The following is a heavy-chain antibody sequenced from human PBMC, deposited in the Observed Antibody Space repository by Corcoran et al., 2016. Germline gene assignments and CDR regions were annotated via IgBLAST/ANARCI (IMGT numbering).Heavy chain of an antibody. CDR3: AKSNSYCSGGRCYLAHYYSYGMDV. CDR1: GFTFSSYG. V-gene: IGHV3-30*18. D-gene: IGHD2-15*01. CDR2: ISYDGSNK. J-gene: IGHJ6*02. Sequence: QVQLVESGGGVVQPGRSLRLSCAASGFTFSSYGMHWVRQAPGKGREWVAVISYDGSNKYYADSVKGRFTISRDNSKNTLYLQMNSLRAEDTAVYYCAKSNSYCSGGRCYLAHYYSYGMDVGGQGTTVTVSS.